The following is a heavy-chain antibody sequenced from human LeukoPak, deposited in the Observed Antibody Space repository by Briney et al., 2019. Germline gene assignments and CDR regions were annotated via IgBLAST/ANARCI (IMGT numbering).Heavy chain of an antibody. J-gene: IGHJ4*02. Sequence: ASVKVSCKASGYTFTSYYMHWVRQAPGQGLEWMGIINPSGGSTSYAQKFQGRVTMTRDTSTSTVYMELSSLRSEDTAVYYCARYCSSTSCHHRSFDYRGQGTLVTVSS. D-gene: IGHD2-2*01. CDR3: ARYCSSTSCHHRSFDY. CDR2: INPSGGST. V-gene: IGHV1-46*01. CDR1: GYTFTSYY.